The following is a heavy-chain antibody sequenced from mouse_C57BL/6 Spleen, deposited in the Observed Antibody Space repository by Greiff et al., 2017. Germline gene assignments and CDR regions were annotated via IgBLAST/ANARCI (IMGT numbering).Heavy chain of an antibody. J-gene: IGHJ2*01. CDR1: GFSLTSYA. V-gene: IGHV2-9-1*01. CDR3: ARNAAAQVTDYFDY. Sequence: VKLMESGPGLVAPSQSLSITCTVSGFSLTSYAISWVRQPPGKGLEWLGVIWTGGGTNYNSALKSRLSISKDNSKSQVFLKMNSLQTDDTARYYCARNAAAQVTDYFDYWGQGTTLTVSS. D-gene: IGHD3-2*02. CDR2: IWTGGGT.